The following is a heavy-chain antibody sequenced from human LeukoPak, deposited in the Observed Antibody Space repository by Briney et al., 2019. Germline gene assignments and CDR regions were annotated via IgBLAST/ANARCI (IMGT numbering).Heavy chain of an antibody. J-gene: IGHJ6*03. CDR2: ISSSSSYI. CDR1: GFTFSSYS. D-gene: IGHD3-10*01. Sequence: GGSLRLSCAASGFTFSSYSMNWVRQAPGQGLEWVSSISSSSSYIYYADSVKGRFTISRDNAKNSLYLQMNSLRAEDTAVYYCARAPGSGSYFDYMDVWGKGTTVTVSS. V-gene: IGHV3-21*01. CDR3: ARAPGSGSYFDYMDV.